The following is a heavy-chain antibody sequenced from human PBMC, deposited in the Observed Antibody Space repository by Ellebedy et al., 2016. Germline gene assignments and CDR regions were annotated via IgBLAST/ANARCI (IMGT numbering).Heavy chain of an antibody. CDR3: ARHGFSSYYQGVDV. V-gene: IGHV5-10-1*01. CDR1: GYTFSSYS. CDR2: VDTSNSLLN. J-gene: IGHJ6*02. Sequence: GGSLRLSXKASGYTFSSYSIAWVRQKPGKGLEWIGRVDTSNSLLNYYNPSFRGLVSMSADQSVTTVYLQLRSLRASDTAIYYCARHGFSSYYQGVDVWGQGTTVTVSS. D-gene: IGHD3-10*01.